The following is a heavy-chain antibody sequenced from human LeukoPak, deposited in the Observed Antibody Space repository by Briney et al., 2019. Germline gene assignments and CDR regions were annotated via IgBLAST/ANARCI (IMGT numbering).Heavy chain of an antibody. D-gene: IGHD7-27*01. CDR2: INPSSGST. V-gene: IGHV1-46*01. Sequence: ASVKVSCKSSGYIFTSYYMHWVRQAPGQGLEWMGIINPSSGSTSYAQKFQDRVKMTRDTSRSTVYMELSSLRSEDTAVYYCARRAGDHYYFDYWGQGTLVTVSS. J-gene: IGHJ4*02. CDR1: GYIFTSYY. CDR3: ARRAGDHYYFDY.